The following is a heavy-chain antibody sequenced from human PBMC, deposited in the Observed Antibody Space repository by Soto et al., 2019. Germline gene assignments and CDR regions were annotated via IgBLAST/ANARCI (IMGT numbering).Heavy chain of an antibody. Sequence: GASVEVCCEASGYTFTHFYITWVRQAPGQGLEWMGAISPHNFNTNYAQKFRGRVTLTTEKSTNTAYMDLRSLTSDDTAVCYCARDEGGYDILTGYYKAHHFDYWGQGVPVTVSS. D-gene: IGHD3-9*01. J-gene: IGHJ4*02. CDR3: ARDEGGYDILTGYYKAHHFDY. CDR1: GYTFTHFY. CDR2: ISPHNFNT. V-gene: IGHV1-18*01.